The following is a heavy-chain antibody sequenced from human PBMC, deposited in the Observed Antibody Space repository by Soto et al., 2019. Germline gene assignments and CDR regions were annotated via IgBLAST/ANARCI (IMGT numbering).Heavy chain of an antibody. V-gene: IGHV3-30*18. CDR1: GFTFSTYD. J-gene: IGHJ6*02. Sequence: QVQLVESGGGVVQPGRSLRLSCAASGFTFSTYDLHWVRQAPGKGLEWVAVISYDESNQYYADSVKGRFTISRDNSKNTLFLQMNRLRAEDTAAYYCAKDRSTVTVXGMDVWGQGTTVTVSS. CDR3: AKDRSTVTVXGMDV. CDR2: ISYDESNQ. D-gene: IGHD1-20*01.